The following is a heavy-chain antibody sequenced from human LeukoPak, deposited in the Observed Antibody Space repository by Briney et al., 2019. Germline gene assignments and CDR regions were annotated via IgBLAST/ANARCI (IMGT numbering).Heavy chain of an antibody. J-gene: IGHJ4*02. V-gene: IGHV1-18*01. D-gene: IGHD3-22*01. Sequence: ASVKVSCKASGYTFTSYGISWVRQAPGQGLEWMGWISAYNGNTNYAQKLQGRVTTTTDTSTSTAYMELRSLRSDDTAVYYCARDLPRSYDSSGYYPNFDYWGQGTLVTVSS. CDR3: ARDLPRSYDSSGYYPNFDY. CDR2: ISAYNGNT. CDR1: GYTFTSYG.